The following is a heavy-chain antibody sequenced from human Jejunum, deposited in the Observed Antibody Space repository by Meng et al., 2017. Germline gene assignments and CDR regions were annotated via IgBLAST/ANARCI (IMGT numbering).Heavy chain of an antibody. D-gene: IGHD4-17*01. V-gene: IGHV3-30*03. CDR2: ISHDGTSQ. CDR1: GFIFNNYG. J-gene: IGHJ4*02. Sequence: QVQLVESGGGVVQPGRSLRLSCAASGFIFNNYGLHWVRQAPGKGLEWVATISHDGTSQYHADSVEGRFSISRDNSENILSLQMNSLRAEDSAVYYCARDRSVTHFDSCGQGTLVTVSS. CDR3: ARDRSVTHFDS.